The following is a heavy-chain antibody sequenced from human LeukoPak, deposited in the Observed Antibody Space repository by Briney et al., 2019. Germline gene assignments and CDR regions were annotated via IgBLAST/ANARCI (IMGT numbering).Heavy chain of an antibody. CDR2: ISSSGSTI. CDR3: ARVGGSSWYGPMVYFDY. V-gene: IGHV3-11*01. Sequence: LSLTCAVYGGSFSGYYWSWIRQPPGKGLEWVSYISSSGSTIYYADSVKGRFTISRDNAKNSLYLQMNSLRAEDTAVYYCARVGGSSWYGPMVYFDYWGQGTLVTVSS. D-gene: IGHD6-13*01. J-gene: IGHJ4*02. CDR1: GGSFSGYY.